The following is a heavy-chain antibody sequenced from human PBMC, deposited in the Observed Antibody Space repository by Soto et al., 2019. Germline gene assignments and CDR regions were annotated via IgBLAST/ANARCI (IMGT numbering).Heavy chain of an antibody. CDR1: GFTFSSYA. CDR2: IGDRGGST. D-gene: IGHD3-16*01. Sequence: EVQLLESGGGLESPGGSLRLSCAASGFTFSSYAMSWVRQGPGKGLEWVSAIGDRGGSTYYADSVKGRFTISRDKSTNILDLQMNSLRAEDTAVYYCAKDLGGEPRGTLAYWGQGTLVTVSS. V-gene: IGHV3-23*01. CDR3: AKDLGGEPRGTLAY. J-gene: IGHJ4*02.